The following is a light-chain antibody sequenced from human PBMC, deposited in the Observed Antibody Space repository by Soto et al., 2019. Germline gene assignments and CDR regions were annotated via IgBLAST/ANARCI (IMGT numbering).Light chain of an antibody. Sequence: EIVMTNSPATLSVKTGERATLSCRASQSVSSNLAWYQQKPGQAPRLLIYGASTRATGIPARFSGSGSGTEFTLTISSLQSEDFADYYCQQYNNLPPWTFCHVAKVDI. CDR2: GAS. J-gene: IGKJ1*01. V-gene: IGKV3-15*01. CDR1: QSVSSN. CDR3: QQYNNLPPWT.